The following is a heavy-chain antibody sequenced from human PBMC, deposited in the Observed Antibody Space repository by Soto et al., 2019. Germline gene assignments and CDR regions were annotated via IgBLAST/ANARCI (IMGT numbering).Heavy chain of an antibody. CDR3: ARALLGGYHEYFHH. V-gene: IGHV3-21*01. Sequence: EVHLVESGGGLVKPGGSLRLSCAASGFTFSSYSMDWVRQAPGKGLEWVSSISRSSSHIFYADSFQGRFTISRDDARNSLYLQMDSLRAEDTAVYYCARALLGGYHEYFHHWGQGTLVTVSS. CDR2: ISRSSSHI. J-gene: IGHJ1*01. D-gene: IGHD7-27*01. CDR1: GFTFSSYS.